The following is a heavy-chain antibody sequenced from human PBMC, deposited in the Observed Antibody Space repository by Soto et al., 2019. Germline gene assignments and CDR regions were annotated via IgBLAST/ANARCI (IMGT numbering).Heavy chain of an antibody. D-gene: IGHD2-15*01. V-gene: IGHV4-34*01. J-gene: IGHJ6*01. CDR2: INHSGST. Sequence: PSETLSLTCAFYVGSFSGYYWSCIRHPPGKWLEWIGEINHSGSTNYNPSLKSRVTISVDTSKNQFSLKLSSVTAADTAAYYCARGLGLGVVVVAANRNYGMEVLGQGTTVIVSS. CDR3: ARGLGLGVVVVAANRNYGMEV. CDR1: VGSFSGYY.